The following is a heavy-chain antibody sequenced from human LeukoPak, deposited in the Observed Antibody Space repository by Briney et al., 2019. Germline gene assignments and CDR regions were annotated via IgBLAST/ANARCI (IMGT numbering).Heavy chain of an antibody. CDR1: GFTFSSYG. CDR3: ARDLATLGVDV. V-gene: IGHV3-30*01. CDR2: ISYDGSNK. J-gene: IGHJ6*04. D-gene: IGHD3-16*01. Sequence: GGSLRLSCAASGFTFSSYGLHWVRQAPGKGLEWVAGISYDGSNKYYADSVKGRFTISRDNSKNTVYLQMNSLRAEDTAVYYCARDLATLGVDVWGKGTTVTVSS.